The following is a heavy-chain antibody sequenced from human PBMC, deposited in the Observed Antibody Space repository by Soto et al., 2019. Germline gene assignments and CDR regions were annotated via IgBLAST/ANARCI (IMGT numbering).Heavy chain of an antibody. CDR1: GSTFRSNV. CDR2: IKQDGSEK. J-gene: IGHJ3*02. D-gene: IGHD3-10*01. Sequence: GALNLSVEPPGSTFRSNVRTWFPRPQGKGRRGGANIKQDGSEKYYVDSVKGRFTISRDNAKNSLYLQMNSLRAEDTAVYYCARGGDYYGSGSYYNGAVLCAFDIWGQGTMVTVSS. CDR3: ARGGDYYGSGSYYNGAVLCAFDI. V-gene: IGHV3-7*02.